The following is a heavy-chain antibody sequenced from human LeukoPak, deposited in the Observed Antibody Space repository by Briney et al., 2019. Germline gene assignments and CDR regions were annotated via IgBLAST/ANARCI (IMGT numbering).Heavy chain of an antibody. CDR1: GFTFSSYS. J-gene: IGHJ4*02. V-gene: IGHV3-21*04. CDR2: ISSSSSYI. Sequence: PGGSLRLSCAASGFTFSSYSMNWVRQAPGKGLEWVSSISSSSSYIYYADSVKGRFTISRDNAKNPLYLQMNSLRAEDTAVYYCAEPEGGYYDIRPDWGQGTLVTVSS. CDR3: AEPEGGYYDIRPD. D-gene: IGHD3-22*01.